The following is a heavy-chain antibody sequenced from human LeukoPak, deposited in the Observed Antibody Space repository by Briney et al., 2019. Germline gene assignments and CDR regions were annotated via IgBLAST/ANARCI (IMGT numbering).Heavy chain of an antibody. CDR3: TTAGERPIRYFDY. D-gene: IGHD3-9*01. CDR2: MNPNSGNT. CDR1: GYSFSSYD. Sequence: ASVKVSCKASGYSFSSYDINWVRQATGQGLEWMGWMNPNSGNTGYAQTFQGRVTMTRNTSINTAYMELSGLISEDTAVYFCTTAGERPIRYFDYWGQGTLVTVSS. J-gene: IGHJ4*02. V-gene: IGHV1-8*01.